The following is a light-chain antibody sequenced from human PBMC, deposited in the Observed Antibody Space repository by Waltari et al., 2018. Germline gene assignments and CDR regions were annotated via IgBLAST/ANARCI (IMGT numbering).Light chain of an antibody. CDR2: DPS. CDR1: QSVGTY. CDR3: QQRRNWPLT. V-gene: IGKV3-11*01. J-gene: IGKJ4*01. Sequence: IVLPPSPAILSFSPGERATLSCRARQSVGTYLAWYQQRPGQSPSLLIYDPSYSATGIPARFSGSGSETDFTLTISSLQPEDFAVYYCQQRRNWPLTFGGGTRVQI.